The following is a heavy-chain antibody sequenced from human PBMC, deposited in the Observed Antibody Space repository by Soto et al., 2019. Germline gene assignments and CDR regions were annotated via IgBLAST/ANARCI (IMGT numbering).Heavy chain of an antibody. D-gene: IGHD2-2*01. Sequence: ASVKVSCKASGYIFINYGVTWVRQAPGQGLEWMGWISGYNGNTNYAQNYQGRVTMTIDTSTSTAYMELRSLRSDDTAVYYCARDQVPAAHWLDPWGQGTLVTVSS. CDR2: ISGYNGNT. CDR1: GYIFINYG. V-gene: IGHV1-18*01. J-gene: IGHJ5*02. CDR3: ARDQVPAAHWLDP.